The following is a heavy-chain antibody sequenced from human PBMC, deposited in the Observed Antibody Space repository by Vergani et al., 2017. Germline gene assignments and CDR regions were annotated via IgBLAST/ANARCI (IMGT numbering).Heavy chain of an antibody. J-gene: IGHJ6*02. V-gene: IGHV3-23*01. Sequence: EVQLLESGGGLVQPGGSLGLSCAASGFTFSSYAMSWVRQAPGKGLEWVSAISGSGGSTYYADSVKGRFTISRDNSKNTLYLQMNSLRAEDTAVYYCAKAXVSYAAYYYYGMDVWGQGTTVTVSS. CDR3: AKAXVSYAAYYYYGMDV. CDR1: GFTFSSYA. D-gene: IGHD1-26*01. CDR2: ISGSGGST.